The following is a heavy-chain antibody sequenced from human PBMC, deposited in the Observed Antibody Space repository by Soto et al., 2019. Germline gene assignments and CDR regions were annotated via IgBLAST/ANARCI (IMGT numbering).Heavy chain of an antibody. D-gene: IGHD4-4*01. CDR2: IYYSGST. J-gene: IGHJ6*02. CDR1: GDSISSGSYY. V-gene: IGHV4-31*03. CDR3: ARDRGTVTTRPRYWYGMDV. Sequence: PPESLSLTCTVSGDSISSGSYYWSWIRQHPGKGLEWIGYIYYSGSTYYNPSLKSRVTISVDTSKNQFSLKLSSVTAADTAVYYCARDRGTVTTRPRYWYGMDVWGQGTTVTVSS.